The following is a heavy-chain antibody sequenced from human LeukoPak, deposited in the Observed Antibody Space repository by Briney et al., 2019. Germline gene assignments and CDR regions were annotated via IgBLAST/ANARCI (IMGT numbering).Heavy chain of an antibody. Sequence: PSETLSLTCAVHGGSFSGYYWNWIRQPPGKGLEWIGEINHSGSTNYNPSLKSRVTISVDTSKNQFSLKLSSVTAADTAVYYCARGIPYYDILTGIGARYFDYWGQGTLVTVSS. D-gene: IGHD3-9*01. V-gene: IGHV4-34*01. J-gene: IGHJ4*02. CDR2: INHSGST. CDR1: GGSFSGYY. CDR3: ARGIPYYDILTGIGARYFDY.